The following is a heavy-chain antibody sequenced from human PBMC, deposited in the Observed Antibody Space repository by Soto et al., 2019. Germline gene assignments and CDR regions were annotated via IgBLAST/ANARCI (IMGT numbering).Heavy chain of an antibody. CDR2: IYPGDSDT. J-gene: IGHJ6*02. Sequence: PGESLKISCKGSGYRFSSYWIAWVRQMPGKGLEWMGIIYPGDSDTIYNPSFQGQVTMSVDNSINTAYLQWSSLKASDTAMYYCARQGSNGAYYYYGMDVWGQGTTVTVSS. V-gene: IGHV5-51*01. CDR3: ARQGSNGAYYYYGMDV. CDR1: GYRFSSYW. D-gene: IGHD2-8*01.